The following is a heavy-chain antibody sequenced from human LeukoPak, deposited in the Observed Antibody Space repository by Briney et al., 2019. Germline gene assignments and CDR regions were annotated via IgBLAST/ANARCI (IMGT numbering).Heavy chain of an antibody. J-gene: IGHJ6*03. CDR1: GGTFSSYA. CDR3: AREVGDCSSTSCYKGYMDV. CDR2: IIPIFGTA. Sequence: GASVKVSCKASGGTFSSYAISWVRQAPGQGLEWMGRIIPIFGTANYAQKFQGRVTITTDESTSTAYMELSSLRSEDTAVYYCAREVGDCSSTSCYKGYMDVWGKGTMVTVSS. D-gene: IGHD2-2*02. V-gene: IGHV1-69*05.